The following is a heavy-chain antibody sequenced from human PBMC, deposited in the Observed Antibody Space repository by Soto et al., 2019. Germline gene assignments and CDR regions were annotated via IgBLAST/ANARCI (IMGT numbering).Heavy chain of an antibody. V-gene: IGHV4-30-2*01. Sequence: PSETLSLTFAVSGASISGGGNSWNWIRQPPGKGLEWIGYVHHTGSTYYTPSLKSRVTISLDRSKNQFSLKLTSVTAADTAVYYCARTDVYTSQGDYFD. CDR1: GASISGGGNS. CDR3: ARTDVYTSQGDYFD. CDR2: VHHTGST. D-gene: IGHD1-20*01. J-gene: IGHJ4*01.